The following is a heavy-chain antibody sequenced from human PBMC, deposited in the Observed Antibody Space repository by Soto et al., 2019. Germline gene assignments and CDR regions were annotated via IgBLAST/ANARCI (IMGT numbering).Heavy chain of an antibody. CDR2: ISGSGVST. Sequence: GGSLRLSCAASGFSFSNYAMTWVRQAPGKGLEWVSAISGSGVSTYYADSVKGRFTISRDNAKNSLYLQMNSLRAEDTAVYYCAREDYYDSSGYYSPDYWGQGTLVTVSS. V-gene: IGHV3-23*01. J-gene: IGHJ4*02. CDR3: AREDYYDSSGYYSPDY. CDR1: GFSFSNYA. D-gene: IGHD3-22*01.